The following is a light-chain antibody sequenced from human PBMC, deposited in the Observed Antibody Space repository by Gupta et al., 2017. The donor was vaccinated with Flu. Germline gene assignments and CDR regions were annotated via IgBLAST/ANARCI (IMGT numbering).Light chain of an antibody. J-gene: IGLJ2*01. Sequence: QSVLTPPPSVSGPPGPRVTIPCTGSSSHIGAGDDVHWYQQLPGTAPKLLIYNSNYRPSGVPGRFSASKSGTSASLAITGLQAEDEADYYCQSYDSGLGGVVFGGVTKLAVL. V-gene: IGLV1-40*01. CDR2: NSN. CDR1: SSHIGAGDD. CDR3: QSYDSGLGGVV.